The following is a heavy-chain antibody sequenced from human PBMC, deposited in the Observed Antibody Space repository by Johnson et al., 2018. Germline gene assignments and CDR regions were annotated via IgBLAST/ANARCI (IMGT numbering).Heavy chain of an antibody. CDR2: INQDGSQN. J-gene: IGHJ6*02. CDR3: ARGHYGLDV. CDR1: GFTLNLHW. Sequence: EVQLQESGGGLVQPGRSLRLSCVASGFTLNLHWMSWVRQATGKGLEWVASINQDGSQNIYVDSVKGRVTISRDNAKNSLYLVMDSLRVEDTAVYYCARGHYGLDVWGQGTTVIVSS. V-gene: IGHV3-7*01.